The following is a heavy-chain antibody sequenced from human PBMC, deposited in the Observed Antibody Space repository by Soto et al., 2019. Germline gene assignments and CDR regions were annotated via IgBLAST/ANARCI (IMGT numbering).Heavy chain of an antibody. CDR3: ARGRFYFDY. J-gene: IGHJ4*02. CDR1: GFTFNSYG. CDR2: VWYDGSNK. V-gene: IGHV3-33*01. Sequence: GGSLRLSCAASGFTFNSYGMHWVRQAPGEGLEWVAVVWYDGSNKYYADSVKGRFTVSRDNSKNTLYLQMNSLRAEDTAVYYCARGRFYFDYWGQGTLVTVSS.